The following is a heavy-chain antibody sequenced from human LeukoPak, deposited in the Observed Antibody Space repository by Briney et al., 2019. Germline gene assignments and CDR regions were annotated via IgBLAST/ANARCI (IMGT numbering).Heavy chain of an antibody. CDR3: ARQWFLYGSGSSTTTNWFDP. CDR2: IYYSGST. J-gene: IGHJ5*02. V-gene: IGHV4-61*08. CDR1: GGSISSGGYY. D-gene: IGHD3-10*01. Sequence: SETLSLTCTASGGSISSGGYYWSWIRQPPGKGLEWIGYIYYSGSTNYNPSLKSRVTISVDTSKNQFSLKLSSVTAADTAVYYCARQWFLYGSGSSTTTNWFDPWGQGTLVTVSS.